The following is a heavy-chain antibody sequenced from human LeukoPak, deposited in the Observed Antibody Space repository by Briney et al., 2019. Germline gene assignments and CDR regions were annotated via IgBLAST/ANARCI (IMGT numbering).Heavy chain of an antibody. CDR2: ISSSSSYI. CDR3: ARARSYYEGDDY. CDR1: GFTFSSYS. J-gene: IGHJ4*02. D-gene: IGHD1-26*01. V-gene: IGHV3-21*01. Sequence: PGGSLRLSCAASGFTFSSYSMNWVRQAPGKGLEWVSSISSSSSYIYYANSVKGRFTISRDNAKNSLYLQMNSLRAEDTAVYYCARARSYYEGDDYWGQGTLVTVSS.